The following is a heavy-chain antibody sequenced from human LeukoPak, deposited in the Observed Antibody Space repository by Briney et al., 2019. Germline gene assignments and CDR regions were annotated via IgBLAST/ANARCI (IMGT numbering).Heavy chain of an antibody. CDR1: GFTFSSYW. V-gene: IGHV3-74*01. J-gene: IGHJ5*02. CDR3: ARESGIAAALDL. CDR2: INTDGSST. D-gene: IGHD6-13*01. Sequence: GGSRRLSCAASGFTFSSYWMHWVRQAPGKGLVWVSRINTDGSSTSYADSVKGRFTISRDNAENTLYLQMNSLRAEDTAVYYCARESGIAAALDLWGQGTLVTVSS.